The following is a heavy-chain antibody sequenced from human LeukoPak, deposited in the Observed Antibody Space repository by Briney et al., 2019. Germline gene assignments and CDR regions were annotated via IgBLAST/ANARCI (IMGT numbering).Heavy chain of an antibody. D-gene: IGHD6-13*01. CDR2: ISYDGSNK. CDR3: VICPSSGWYLDYYVMDV. V-gene: IGHV3-30-3*01. J-gene: IGHJ6*02. Sequence: GRSLRLSCAASGFTFSSYAMHWVRQAPGKGLEWVAVISYDGSNKYYADSVKGRFTISRDSSKNTLFLQMNSLRSEVTAVYYFVICPSSGWYLDYYVMDVWGQGTTVTVSS. CDR1: GFTFSSYA.